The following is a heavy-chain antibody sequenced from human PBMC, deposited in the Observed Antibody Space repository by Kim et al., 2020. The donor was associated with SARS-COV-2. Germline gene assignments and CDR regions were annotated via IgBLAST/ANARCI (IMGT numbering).Heavy chain of an antibody. J-gene: IGHJ4*02. CDR2: ISYDGSNK. V-gene: IGHV3-30*04. CDR3: ARDAEPIAAAVFDY. CDR1: GFTFSSYA. D-gene: IGHD6-13*01. Sequence: GGSLRLSCAASGFTFSSYAMHWVRQAPGKGLEWVAVISYDGSNKYYADSVKGRFTISRDNSKNTLYLQMNSLRAEDTAVYYCARDAEPIAAAVFDYWGQGTLVTVSS.